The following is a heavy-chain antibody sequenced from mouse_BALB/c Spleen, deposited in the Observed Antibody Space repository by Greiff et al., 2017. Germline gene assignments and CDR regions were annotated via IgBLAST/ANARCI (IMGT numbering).Heavy chain of an antibody. CDR2: IWSGGST. D-gene: IGHD1-1*01. Sequence: VKLMESGPGLVQPSQSLSITCTVSGFSLTSYGVHWVRQSPGKGLEWLGVIWSGGSTDYNAAFISRLSISKDNSKSQVFFKMNSLQANDTAIYYCARKGSDGSSYDWYFDVWGAGTTVTVSS. CDR3: ARKGSDGSSYDWYFDV. J-gene: IGHJ1*01. CDR1: GFSLTSYG. V-gene: IGHV2-2*02.